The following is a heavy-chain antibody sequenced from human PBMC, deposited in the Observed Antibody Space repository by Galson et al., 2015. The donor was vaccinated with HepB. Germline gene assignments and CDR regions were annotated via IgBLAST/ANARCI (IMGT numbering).Heavy chain of an antibody. CDR2: IKSKSDGGTT. Sequence: SLRLSCAASGFTFTNAWMSWVRQAPGKGLEWVGRIKSKSDGGTTDYAAPVKGRFTISRDDSKNTLYLQMNSLKTEDTAVYYCTTEGYGSGKFWYYYGMDVWGQGTTVTVS. D-gene: IGHD3-10*01. J-gene: IGHJ6*02. CDR3: TTEGYGSGKFWYYYGMDV. CDR1: GFTFTNAW. V-gene: IGHV3-15*01.